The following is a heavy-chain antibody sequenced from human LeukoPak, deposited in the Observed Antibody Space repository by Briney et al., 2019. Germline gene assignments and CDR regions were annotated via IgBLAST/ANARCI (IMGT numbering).Heavy chain of an antibody. CDR2: IDPAGSGQ. CDR3: AKVGYGDLDY. Sequence: PGGSLRLSCAASGFTFRSNWMSWLRQAPGKGLEWVTNIDPAGSGQYYVDSVKGRFTISRDNSKNTLYLQMNSLRAEDTAVYYCAKVGYGDLDYWGQGTLVTVSS. V-gene: IGHV3-7*01. D-gene: IGHD4-17*01. J-gene: IGHJ4*02. CDR1: GFTFRSNW.